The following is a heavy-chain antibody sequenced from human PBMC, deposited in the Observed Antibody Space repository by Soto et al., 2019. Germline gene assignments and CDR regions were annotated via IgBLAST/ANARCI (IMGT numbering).Heavy chain of an antibody. J-gene: IGHJ3*01. D-gene: IGHD1-1*01. CDR3: ASWHEREHAYDV. V-gene: IGHV3-53*01. CDR1: GLTVSGKKY. Sequence: DVQLVESGGGLIQPGESLRLSCAAFGLTVSGKKYVAWVRQAPGKGLEWISALYDVDGTYYADSVKGRFTTSSDSSKTTVYLQMNGLRPYDTAVYYCASWHEREHAYDVWGRGTTVTVSS. CDR2: LYDVDGT.